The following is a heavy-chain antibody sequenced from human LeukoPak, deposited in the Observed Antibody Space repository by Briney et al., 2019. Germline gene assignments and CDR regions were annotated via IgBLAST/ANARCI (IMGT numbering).Heavy chain of an antibody. Sequence: SVKVSCKASGGTFSSYAISWVRQAPGQGLEWMGGIVPIFGTANYAQKFQGRVTITADKSTSTAYMELSSLRSEDTAVYYCARAEYSGYDWVYFDYWGQGTLVTVSS. CDR3: ARAEYSGYDWVYFDY. CDR1: GGTFSSYA. CDR2: IVPIFGTA. D-gene: IGHD5-12*01. J-gene: IGHJ4*02. V-gene: IGHV1-69*06.